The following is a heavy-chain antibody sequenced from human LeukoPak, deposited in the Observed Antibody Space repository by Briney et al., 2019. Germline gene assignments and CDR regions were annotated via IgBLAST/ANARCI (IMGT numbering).Heavy chain of an antibody. CDR1: GGSISSGSYY. J-gene: IGHJ4*02. V-gene: IGHV4-61*02. CDR2: IYTSGST. D-gene: IGHD3-3*01. CDR3: ARHRGFYDFWSGHRVGFDY. Sequence: SETLSLTCTVSGGSISSGSYYWSWIRQPAGKGLEWIGRIYTSGSTNYNPSLKSRVTISVDTSKNQFSLKLSSVTAADTAVYYCARHRGFYDFWSGHRVGFDYWAREPWSPSPQ.